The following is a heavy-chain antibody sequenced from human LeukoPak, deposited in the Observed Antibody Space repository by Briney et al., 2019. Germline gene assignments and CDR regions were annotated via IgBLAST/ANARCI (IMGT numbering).Heavy chain of an antibody. J-gene: IGHJ4*02. CDR1: GFTFSSYA. D-gene: IGHD3-10*01. Sequence: GGSLRLSCAASGFTFSSYAMSWVRQAPGKGLEWVANIKQDGSEAHYVDSVRGRFTISRDNAKNSLYLQMSTLRAEDTAVYYCARVWEASESFYRPNDCWGQGTLVTVSS. CDR3: ARVWEASESFYRPNDC. CDR2: IKQDGSEA. V-gene: IGHV3-7*01.